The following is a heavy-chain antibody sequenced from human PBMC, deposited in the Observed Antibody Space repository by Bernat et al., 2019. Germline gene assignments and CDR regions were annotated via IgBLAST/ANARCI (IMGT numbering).Heavy chain of an antibody. CDR1: GFTFSSYG. Sequence: VQLVESGGGLVQPGRSLRLSCAASGFTFSSYGMHWVRQAPGKGLEWGAVIWYDGSNKYYADSVKGRFTISRDNSKNTLYLQMNSLRAEDTAVYYCAREKQWLEGLGSSDAFDIWGQGTMVTVSS. CDR3: AREKQWLEGLGSSDAFDI. V-gene: IGHV3-33*01. J-gene: IGHJ3*02. CDR2: IWYDGSNK. D-gene: IGHD6-19*01.